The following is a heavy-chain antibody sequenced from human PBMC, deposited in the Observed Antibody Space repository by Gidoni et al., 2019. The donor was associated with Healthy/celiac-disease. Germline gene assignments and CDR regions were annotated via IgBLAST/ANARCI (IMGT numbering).Heavy chain of an antibody. CDR1: GFTFRSYS. D-gene: IGHD2-15*01. Sequence: EVQLVESGGGLVQPGGSLRLSCAASGFTFRSYSMNWVRQAPGKGLEWVSYISSSSSTIYYADSVKGRFTISRDNAKNSLYLQMNSLRDEDTAVYYCARKRCPYCSGGSPADYYYYGMDVWGQGTTVTVSS. CDR3: ARKRCPYCSGGSPADYYYYGMDV. CDR2: ISSSSSTI. V-gene: IGHV3-48*02. J-gene: IGHJ6*02.